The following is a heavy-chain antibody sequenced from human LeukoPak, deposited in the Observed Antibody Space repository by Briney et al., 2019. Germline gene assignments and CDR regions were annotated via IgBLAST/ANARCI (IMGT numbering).Heavy chain of an antibody. J-gene: IGHJ4*02. V-gene: IGHV3-9*01. CDR3: AKKDWEQAAACTGEFDY. CDR2: ISWNSDSI. D-gene: IGHD6-13*01. Sequence: SLRLSCAASGFTFGDYAMHWVRPAPGQGLEWWSSISWNSDSIGYADSVKDRFAISRDNAKNTLYLQMNSLRAEDTAVYYCAKKDWEQAAACTGEFDYWGQGTLVTVSS. CDR1: GFTFGDYA.